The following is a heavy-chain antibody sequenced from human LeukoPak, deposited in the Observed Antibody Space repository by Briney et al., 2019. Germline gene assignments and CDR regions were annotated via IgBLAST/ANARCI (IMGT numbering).Heavy chain of an antibody. CDR3: ARERRDGYRRFDY. D-gene: IGHD5-24*01. CDR2: IFYSGST. V-gene: IGHV4-39*07. J-gene: IGHJ4*02. CDR1: SGSISTSNYY. Sequence: SETLSLTCTVSSGSISTSNYYWGWVRQPPGKALEWIGNIFYSGSTYYSPSLKSRVTISLDTSRNQFSLKLSSVTAADTAVYYCARERRDGYRRFDYWGQGTLVTVSS.